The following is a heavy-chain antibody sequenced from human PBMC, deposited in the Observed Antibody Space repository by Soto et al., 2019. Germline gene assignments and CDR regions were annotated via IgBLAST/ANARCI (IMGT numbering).Heavy chain of an antibody. V-gene: IGHV3-53*01. D-gene: IGHD3-3*01. CDR2: IYSGGST. J-gene: IGHJ6*02. Sequence: GGSLRLSCAASGFTVSSNYMSWVRQAPGKGLEWVSVIYSGGSTYYADSVKGRFTISRDNSKNKLYLQMNSLRAEDTAVYYCATERITIFGLYYYGMDVWGQGTTVTVSS. CDR3: ATERITIFGLYYYGMDV. CDR1: GFTVSSNY.